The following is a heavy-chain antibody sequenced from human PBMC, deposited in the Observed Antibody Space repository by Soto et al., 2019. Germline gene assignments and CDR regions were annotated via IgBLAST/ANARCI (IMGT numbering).Heavy chain of an antibody. CDR3: AKDVIAVAGFLQFDY. CDR2: ISYDGSNK. J-gene: IGHJ4*02. Sequence: GGSLRLSCAASGFTFSSYGMHWVRQAPGKGLEWVAVISYDGSNKYYADSVKGRFTISRDNSKNTLYLQMNSLRAEDTAVYYCAKDVIAVAGFLQFDYWGQGTLVTVSS. D-gene: IGHD6-19*01. CDR1: GFTFSSYG. V-gene: IGHV3-30*18.